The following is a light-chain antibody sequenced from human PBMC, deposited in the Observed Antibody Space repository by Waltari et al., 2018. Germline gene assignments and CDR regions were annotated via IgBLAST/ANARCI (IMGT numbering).Light chain of an antibody. CDR1: NSNIGSNT. J-gene: IGLJ2*01. Sequence: QSVLTQPPSASGTPGPRVTISCSGSNSNIGSNTVNWYQQLPGTAPRLLIYSNDHRPSGVPDRFSGSKSGTSASLAISGLQSEDEADYYCATWDDRLTGVVFGGGTKVTVL. V-gene: IGLV1-44*01. CDR2: SND. CDR3: ATWDDRLTGVV.